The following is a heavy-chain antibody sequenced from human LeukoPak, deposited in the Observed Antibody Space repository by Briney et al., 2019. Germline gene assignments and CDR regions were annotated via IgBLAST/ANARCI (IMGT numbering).Heavy chain of an antibody. J-gene: IGHJ4*02. D-gene: IGHD6-19*01. CDR1: GFTFSSYG. Sequence: PGRSLRLSCAASGFTFSSYGMHWVRQAPGKGLEWVAVIWYDGSNKYYADSVKGRFTISRDNSKNTLYPQMNSLRAEDTAVYYCAKADSGWPLDYWGQGTLVTVSS. CDR3: AKADSGWPLDY. CDR2: IWYDGSNK. V-gene: IGHV3-33*06.